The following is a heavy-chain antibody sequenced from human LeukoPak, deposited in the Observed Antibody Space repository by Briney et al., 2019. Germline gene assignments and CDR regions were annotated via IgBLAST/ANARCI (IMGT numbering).Heavy chain of an antibody. CDR1: AFSFSSYW. D-gene: IGHD2-2*02. V-gene: IGHV3-7*01. CDR2: INQDGSEK. J-gene: IGHJ3*02. CDR3: ARPVPAAISPDAFDI. Sequence: GGSLRLSCAASAFSFSSYWMSWVRQAPGKGLEWVANINQDGSEKYYVVSVKGRFTISRDNAKNSLYLQMNSLRAEDTAVYYCARPVPAAISPDAFDIWGQGTMVTVSS.